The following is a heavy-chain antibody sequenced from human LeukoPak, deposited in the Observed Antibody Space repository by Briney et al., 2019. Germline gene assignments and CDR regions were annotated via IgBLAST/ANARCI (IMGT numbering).Heavy chain of an antibody. CDR1: GGTFSSYA. Sequence: SVKVSCKASGGTFSSYAISWVRQAPGQGLEWMGWIIPIFGTANYAQKFQGRVTITADESTSTAYMELSSLRSEDTAVYYCARDYYDSYGMDVWGQGTTVTVSS. V-gene: IGHV1-69*01. J-gene: IGHJ6*02. D-gene: IGHD3-22*01. CDR3: ARDYYDSYGMDV. CDR2: IIPIFGTA.